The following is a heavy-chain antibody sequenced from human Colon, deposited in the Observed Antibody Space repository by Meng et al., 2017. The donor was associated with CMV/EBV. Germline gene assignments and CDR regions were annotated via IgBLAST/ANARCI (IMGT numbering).Heavy chain of an antibody. CDR1: YY. CDR3: ARHPTRLGYCSSTSCYATDNFDY. J-gene: IGHJ4*02. Sequence: YYWGWIRQPPGKGLEWFGSIYYSGSTYYNPSLKSRVTISVDTSKNQFSLKLSSVTAADTAVYYCARHPTRLGYCSSTSCYATDNFDYWGQGTLVTVSS. CDR2: IYYSGST. D-gene: IGHD2-2*01. V-gene: IGHV4-39*01.